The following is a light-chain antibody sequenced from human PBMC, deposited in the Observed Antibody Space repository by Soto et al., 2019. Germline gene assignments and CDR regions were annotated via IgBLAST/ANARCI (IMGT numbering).Light chain of an antibody. J-gene: IGKJ1*01. CDR1: QGISSY. V-gene: IGKV1-13*02. CDR3: QHYNSYSEA. CDR2: DAS. Sequence: AIELTQSPSSLSASVGDRVTITCRASQGISSYLAWYQQKPGKAPKMLIYDASTVQSGVPSRFRGSGSGTDFTLPISRLQPDDFSTYYCQHYNSYSEAFGQGTKVDIK.